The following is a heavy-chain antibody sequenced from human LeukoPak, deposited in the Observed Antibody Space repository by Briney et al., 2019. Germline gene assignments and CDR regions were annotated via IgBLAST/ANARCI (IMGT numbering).Heavy chain of an antibody. J-gene: IGHJ6*02. D-gene: IGHD3-10*01. CDR3: ANTMVWGSYSMDV. V-gene: IGHV3-23*01. Sequence: GGSLRLSCAASGFTFTSYAMTWVRQAPGKGRKGVSGISNSGSSTYYADSVKGRFTISRDNSKNTLYLQLSSLRAEDTAVYYCANTMVWGSYSMDVWGQGTTVTVSS. CDR2: ISNSGSST. CDR1: GFTFTSYA.